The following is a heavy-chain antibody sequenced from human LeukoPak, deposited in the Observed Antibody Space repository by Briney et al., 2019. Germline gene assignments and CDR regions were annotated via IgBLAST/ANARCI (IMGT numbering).Heavy chain of an antibody. CDR1: GFTFSSYS. D-gene: IGHD1-26*01. CDR2: ISSSSSYI. Sequence: GGSLRLSCAASGFTFSSYSMNWVRQAPGKGLEWVSSISSSSSYIYYADSVKGRFTISRDNAKNSLYLQMNSLRAEDTAVYYCARGGIVGATTSFDYWGXGTLVTVSS. J-gene: IGHJ4*02. CDR3: ARGGIVGATTSFDY. V-gene: IGHV3-21*01.